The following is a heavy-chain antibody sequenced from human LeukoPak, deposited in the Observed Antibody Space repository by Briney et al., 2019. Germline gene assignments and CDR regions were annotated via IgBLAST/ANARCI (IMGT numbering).Heavy chain of an antibody. CDR1: GYTFTNYW. Sequence: GESLKISCKGSGYTFTNYWIAWVRQTPGKGLEWMGIIYPGDCDTRYSPSFQGQVTISADKSTSTAYLQWNSLKASDAAMYYCARRGGAAEWLDPWGQGTLVTVSS. J-gene: IGHJ5*02. CDR3: ARRGGAAEWLDP. V-gene: IGHV5-51*01. CDR2: IYPGDCDT. D-gene: IGHD6-13*01.